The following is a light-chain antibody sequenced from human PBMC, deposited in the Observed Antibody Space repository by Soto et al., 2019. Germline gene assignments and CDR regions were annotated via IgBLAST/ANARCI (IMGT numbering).Light chain of an antibody. J-gene: IGKJ2*01. CDR1: QSIGTY. V-gene: IGKV1-39*01. CDR3: QQSYSTPYT. CDR2: AAS. Sequence: GDRVTITCRATQSIGTYLSWYQQKPGKAPKLLIYAASSLQSGVPSSFGGSGSGTDFTLTISSLQPEDFATYFCQQSYSTPYTFGQGTTLEIK.